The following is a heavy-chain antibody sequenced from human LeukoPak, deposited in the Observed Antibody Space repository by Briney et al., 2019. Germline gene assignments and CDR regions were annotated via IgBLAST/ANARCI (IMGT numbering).Heavy chain of an antibody. V-gene: IGHV3-74*01. J-gene: IGHJ5*02. Sequence: GGSLRLSCAASGFTFNNYWRDWVRQAPGKGLVWVSRINNDGDSTSYADSVRGRFTITRDNAKNTLHLQMNSLRDEDTAVYYCVREPGGNWFDPWGQGTLVTVSS. CDR2: INNDGDST. CDR3: VREPGGNWFDP. D-gene: IGHD2-2*01. CDR1: GFTFNNYW.